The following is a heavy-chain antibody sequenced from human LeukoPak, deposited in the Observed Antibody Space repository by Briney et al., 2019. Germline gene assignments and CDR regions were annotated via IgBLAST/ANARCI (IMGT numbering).Heavy chain of an antibody. D-gene: IGHD2-2*02. Sequence: SETLSLTCAVSGYFISSGYHWGWIRRPPGKGLEWIATTYRSGSTYYNPSLKSRVTISVDTSKNQFSLKLGSVTAADTAVYYCARGLGYCSSTSCYRSLYYYYYMDVWGKGTTVTVSS. CDR2: TYRSGST. CDR1: GYFISSGYH. CDR3: ARGLGYCSSTSCYRSLYYYYYMDV. V-gene: IGHV4-38-2*01. J-gene: IGHJ6*03.